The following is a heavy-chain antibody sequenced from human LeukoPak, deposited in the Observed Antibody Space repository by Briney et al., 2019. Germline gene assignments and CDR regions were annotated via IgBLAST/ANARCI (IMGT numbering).Heavy chain of an antibody. V-gene: IGHV3-30*18. CDR1: GFTFSNYG. J-gene: IGHJ4*02. D-gene: IGHD6-13*01. CDR2: ISYDGSNK. Sequence: GGSLRLSCAASGFTFSNYGMNWVRQAPGKGLEWVAVISYDGSNKYYVDSVKGRFTISRDNSKNTLYLQMNSLRAEDTAVYYCAKGGEVSSWYKRLKLYFDSWGRGTLVTVSS. CDR3: AKGGEVSSWYKRLKLYFDS.